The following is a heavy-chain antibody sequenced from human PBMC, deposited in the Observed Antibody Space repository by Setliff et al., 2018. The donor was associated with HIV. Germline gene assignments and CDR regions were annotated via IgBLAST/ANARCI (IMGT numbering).Heavy chain of an antibody. J-gene: IGHJ6*04. CDR3: LVAVEEDV. CDR2: ISYDGSNK. D-gene: IGHD5-12*01. Sequence: GGSLRLSCAASGFTFSSYAMHWVRQAPGKGLEWVAVISYDGSNKYYADSVKGRFTISRDNAKNSLYLQMNSLRAEDTAVYYCLVAVEEDVWGKGTTVTVSS. CDR1: GFTFSSYA. V-gene: IGHV3-30-3*01.